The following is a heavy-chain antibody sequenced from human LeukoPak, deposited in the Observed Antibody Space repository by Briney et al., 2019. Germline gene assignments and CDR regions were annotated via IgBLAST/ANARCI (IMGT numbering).Heavy chain of an antibody. Sequence: SETLSLTCAVSGGSISSSNWWSWVRQPPGKGLEWIGEIYHSGSTNYNPSLKSRLTISVDTSKNQFSLKLSSVTAADTAVYYCARDIPRYCSSTSCSVEGGGHNWFDPWGQGTLVTVSS. V-gene: IGHV4-4*02. J-gene: IGHJ5*02. CDR3: ARDIPRYCSSTSCSVEGGGHNWFDP. CDR1: GGSISSSNW. CDR2: IYHSGST. D-gene: IGHD2-2*01.